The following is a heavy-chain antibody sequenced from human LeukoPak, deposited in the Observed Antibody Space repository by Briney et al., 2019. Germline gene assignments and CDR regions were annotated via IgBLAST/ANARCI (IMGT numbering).Heavy chain of an antibody. V-gene: IGHV1-2*02. Sequence: ASVKVSCKAPGHTFTGYYMHWVRQAPGQGLEWMGWINPNSGVTNYAQKFQGRVTMTRDTSLSTAYMELSRLTSDDTAVYYCARGGSVRPLICCGYYYGMDVWGQGTTVTVSS. D-gene: IGHD3-10*01. J-gene: IGHJ6*02. CDR2: INPNSGVT. CDR3: ARGGSVRPLICCGYYYGMDV. CDR1: GHTFTGYY.